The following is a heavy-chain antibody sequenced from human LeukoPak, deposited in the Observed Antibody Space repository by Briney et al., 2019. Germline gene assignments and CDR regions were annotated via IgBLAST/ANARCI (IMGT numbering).Heavy chain of an antibody. Sequence: SETLSLTCTVSGGSISSYYWSWIRQPPGKGLEWIGYIYYSGSTNYNPSLKSRVTISVDTSKNQFSLKLSSVTAADTAVYYCARGGSGSSRGMDVWGQGTTVTVSS. J-gene: IGHJ6*02. CDR1: GGSISSYY. CDR3: ARGGSGSSRGMDV. CDR2: IYYSGST. D-gene: IGHD3-10*01. V-gene: IGHV4-59*01.